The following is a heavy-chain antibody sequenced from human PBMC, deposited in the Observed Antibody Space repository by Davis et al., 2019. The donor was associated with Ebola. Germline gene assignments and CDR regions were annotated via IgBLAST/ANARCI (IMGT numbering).Heavy chain of an antibody. V-gene: IGHV3-11*01. D-gene: IGHD3-10*01. J-gene: IGHJ4*02. CDR3: ANDLWFGELLSSGADY. Sequence: GESLKISCAASGFTFSDYYMSWIRQAPGKGLEWVSYISSSGSTIYYADSVKGRFTISRDNAKNSLYLQMNSLRAEDTAVYYCANDLWFGELLSSGADYWGQGTLVTVSS. CDR2: ISSSGSTI. CDR1: GFTFSDYY.